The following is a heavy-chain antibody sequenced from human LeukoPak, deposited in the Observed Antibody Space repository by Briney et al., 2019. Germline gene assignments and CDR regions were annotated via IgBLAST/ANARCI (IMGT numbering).Heavy chain of an antibody. J-gene: IGHJ4*02. CDR3: ARLHYDVLTGPFDY. Sequence: GGSLRLSCAASGFTFSSYWIHWVRQAPGKGFVWVSYVNKDGSETSYTDSVKGRFTISRDNSKNTLYLQMNSLRAEDTAVYYCARLHYDVLTGPFDYWGQGTLVTVSS. CDR2: VNKDGSET. CDR1: GFTFSSYW. D-gene: IGHD3-9*01. V-gene: IGHV3-74*01.